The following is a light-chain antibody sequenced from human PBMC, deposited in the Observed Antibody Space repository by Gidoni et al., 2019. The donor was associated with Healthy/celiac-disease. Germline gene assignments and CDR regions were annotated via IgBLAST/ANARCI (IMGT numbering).Light chain of an antibody. CDR2: AAS. Sequence: AIQMTQPPSSLSASVGDRVTITCRASQRIRNDLGWYQQKPGKAPKLLIYAASSLQSGVPSRFSGSGSGTDFTLTISSLQPEDFATYYCLQDYNYPWTFGQGTKVEIK. V-gene: IGKV1-6*01. CDR1: QRIRND. CDR3: LQDYNYPWT. J-gene: IGKJ1*01.